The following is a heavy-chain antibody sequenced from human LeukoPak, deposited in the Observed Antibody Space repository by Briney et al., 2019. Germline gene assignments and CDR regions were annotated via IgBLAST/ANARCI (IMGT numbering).Heavy chain of an antibody. D-gene: IGHD3-22*01. V-gene: IGHV4-34*01. J-gene: IGHJ4*02. CDR1: GGSFSGYY. Sequence: SETLSLTCAVYGGSFSGYYWSWIRQPPGKGLEWIGEINHSGSTNYNPSLKSRVTISVDTSKNQFSLKLSSVTAADTAVYYCARQYDSSGPFDYWGQGTLVTVSS. CDR2: INHSGST. CDR3: ARQYDSSGPFDY.